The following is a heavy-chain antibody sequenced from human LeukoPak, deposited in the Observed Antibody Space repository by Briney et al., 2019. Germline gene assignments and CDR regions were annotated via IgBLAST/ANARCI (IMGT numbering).Heavy chain of an antibody. Sequence: GGSLRLSCAASGFTFDDYGMSWVRQAPGKGLEWVSGINWNGGSTGYANSVKGRFTISRDNAKNSLYLQMNSLRAEDTALYYCARGTEPTWMLETFDIWGQGTMVTVSS. CDR2: INWNGGST. CDR1: GFTFDDYG. V-gene: IGHV3-20*04. J-gene: IGHJ3*02. D-gene: IGHD1-14*01. CDR3: ARGTEPTWMLETFDI.